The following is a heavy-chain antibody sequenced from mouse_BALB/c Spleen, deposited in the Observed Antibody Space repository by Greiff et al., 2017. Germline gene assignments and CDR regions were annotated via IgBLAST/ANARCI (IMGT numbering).Heavy chain of an antibody. V-gene: IGHV5-6-4*01. Sequence: DVMLVESGGGLVKPGGSLKLSCAASGFTFSSYTMSWVRQTPEKRLEWVATISSGGSYTYYPDSVKGRFTISRDNAKNTLYLQMSSLKSEDTAMYYCTRDYGNLWGQGTTLTVSS. J-gene: IGHJ2*01. CDR1: GFTFSSYT. CDR2: ISSGGSYT. D-gene: IGHD2-1*01. CDR3: TRDYGNL.